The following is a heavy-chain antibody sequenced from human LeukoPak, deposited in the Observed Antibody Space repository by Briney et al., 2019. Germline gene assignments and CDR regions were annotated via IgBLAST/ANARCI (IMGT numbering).Heavy chain of an antibody. V-gene: IGHV4-59*08. J-gene: IGHJ4*02. CDR2: TYYSGST. D-gene: IGHD3-10*01. CDR3: ATSGARFDYRT. Sequence: PAETLSLTCTISGGSISSNYWTWIRRPPGKGLEWIGYTYYSGSTNYNSSLKSRVTISIDSSKNQFSLKLRSVTAADTAVYYCATSGARFDYRTWGQGTLVTVSS. CDR1: GGSISSNY.